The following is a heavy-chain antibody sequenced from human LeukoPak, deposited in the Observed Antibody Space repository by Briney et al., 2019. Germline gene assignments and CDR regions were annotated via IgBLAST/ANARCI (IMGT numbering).Heavy chain of an antibody. V-gene: IGHV4-30-2*01. CDR2: IYHSGST. D-gene: IGHD3-9*01. Sequence: PSETLSLTCAVSGGSISSGGYSWSWIRQPPGKGLEWIGYIYHSGSTYYNPSLKSQVTISVDRSKNQFSLKLSSVTAADTAVYYCAREYYDILTGYAYFDYWGQGTLVTVSS. CDR1: GGSISSGGYS. J-gene: IGHJ4*02. CDR3: AREYYDILTGYAYFDY.